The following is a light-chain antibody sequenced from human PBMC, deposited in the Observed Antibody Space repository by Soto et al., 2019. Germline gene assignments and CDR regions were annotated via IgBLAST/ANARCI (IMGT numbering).Light chain of an antibody. V-gene: IGKV3-20*01. CDR3: QQYGST. Sequence: EIVLTQSPGTLSLSPGERATLSCRASQSVSSSYLAWYQQKPGQAPRLLIYGASSRATGIPDRFSGSGSGTDITLTISRLEPEDVAVYYCQQYGSTFRPATKVDIK. CDR1: QSVSSSY. CDR2: GAS. J-gene: IGKJ3*01.